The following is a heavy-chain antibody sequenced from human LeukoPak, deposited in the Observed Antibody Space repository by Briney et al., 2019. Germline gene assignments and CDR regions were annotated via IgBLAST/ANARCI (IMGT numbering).Heavy chain of an antibody. J-gene: IGHJ3*02. D-gene: IGHD3-22*01. V-gene: IGHV3-23*01. CDR2: ISGSGGST. CDR3: AKVRMPYTYSYDSSGYYPGDAFDI. Sequence: GGSLRLSCAASGFTFSSYAMSWVRQAPGKGLEWVSAISGSGGSTYYADSVKGRFTISRDNSKHTLYLQMNSLKAEDTAVYYCAKVRMPYTYSYDSSGYYPGDAFDIWGQGAMLTVSS. CDR1: GFTFSSYA.